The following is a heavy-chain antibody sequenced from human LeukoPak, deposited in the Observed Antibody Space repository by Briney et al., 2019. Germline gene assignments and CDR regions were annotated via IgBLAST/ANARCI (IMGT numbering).Heavy chain of an antibody. CDR1: GFTFSSCS. V-gene: IGHV3-21*01. D-gene: IGHD5-18*01. CDR3: ARERSAMVTGFDY. Sequence: GGSLSLSCAASGFTFSSCSMNWVRLAQGKGMELVSFISSSSSYIYYADSVKGRFTISRDNAKNSLYLQMNSLRAEDTAVYYCARERSAMVTGFDYWGQGTLVTVSS. J-gene: IGHJ4*02. CDR2: ISSSSSYI.